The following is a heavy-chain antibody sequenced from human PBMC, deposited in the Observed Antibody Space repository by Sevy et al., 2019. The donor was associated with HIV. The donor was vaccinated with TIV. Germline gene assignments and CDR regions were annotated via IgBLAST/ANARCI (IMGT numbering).Heavy chain of an antibody. Sequence: GGSLRLSCAASGFTFSNAWMSWVRQAPGKGLEWVGRIKSKTDGGTTDYAAPVKGRFTISRDDSKNTLYLQMNSLKTEDTAVYYCTTGLKLLWFRELLCRRDFYYGMDVWGQGTTVTVSS. CDR2: IKSKTDGGTT. D-gene: IGHD3-10*01. V-gene: IGHV3-15*01. J-gene: IGHJ6*02. CDR1: GFTFSNAW. CDR3: TTGLKLLWFRELLCRRDFYYGMDV.